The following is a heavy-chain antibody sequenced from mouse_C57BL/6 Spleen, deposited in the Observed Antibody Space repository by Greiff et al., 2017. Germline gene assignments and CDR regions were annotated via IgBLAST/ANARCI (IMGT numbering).Heavy chain of an antibody. CDR1: YFAFMASA. V-gene: IGHV1-49*01. J-gene: IGHJ1*03. CDR3: ASACYRNFLWYYGG. D-gene: IGHD2-5*01. Sequence: QVQLQQSGAELVRPGSSVKLSCKDSYFAFMASAMHWVKQRPGHGLEWIGSFTLYSDATEYSAKFKGKATLTANTSSSTAYMELSSLTSEDSAVYYGASACYRNFLWYYGGRGTGTTVTVAA. CDR2: FTLYSDAT.